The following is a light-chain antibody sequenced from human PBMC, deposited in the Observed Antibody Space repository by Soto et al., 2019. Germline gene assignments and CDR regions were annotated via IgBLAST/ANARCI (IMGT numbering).Light chain of an antibody. J-gene: IGLJ1*01. Sequence: QSALTQPASVSGSPGQSITISCTGTSSDVGSYNLVSWYQHHPGKAPKLIIYEVSERPSGVSNRFSGSKSGNTASLTISGLQAEDEADYYCCSYAGRTTPYVFGTGTKLTVL. V-gene: IGLV2-23*02. CDR1: SSDVGSYNL. CDR2: EVS. CDR3: CSYAGRTTPYV.